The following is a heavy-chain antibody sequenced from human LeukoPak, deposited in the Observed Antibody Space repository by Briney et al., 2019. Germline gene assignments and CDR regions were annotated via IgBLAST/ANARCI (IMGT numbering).Heavy chain of an antibody. CDR1: GGSLSSENYY. D-gene: IGHD6-19*01. J-gene: IGHJ4*02. V-gene: IGHV4-61*01. CDR2: IYYGGHT. Sequence: SETLSLTCTVSGGSLSSENYYWSWIRQPPGRGLEYIGFIYYGGHTNYNPSLKSRVTISVDTSKDQFSLRLSSVTTADTAVYYCARSLDNSGWYSGDHWGQGTLVTVSS. CDR3: ARSLDNSGWYSGDH.